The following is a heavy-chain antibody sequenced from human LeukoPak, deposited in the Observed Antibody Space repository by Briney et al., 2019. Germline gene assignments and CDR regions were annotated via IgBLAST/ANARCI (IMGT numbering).Heavy chain of an antibody. Sequence: GGSLRLSCAASGFSVTSNHMNWVRQAPGKGLEWVSIRFTISRDDSINTLYLQTNSLRAEDTAVYYCARDSSSYYFDYWGQGTLVTVSS. CDR1: GFSVTSNH. D-gene: IGHD6-6*01. CDR3: ARDSSSYYFDY. V-gene: IGHV3-66*01. J-gene: IGHJ4*02.